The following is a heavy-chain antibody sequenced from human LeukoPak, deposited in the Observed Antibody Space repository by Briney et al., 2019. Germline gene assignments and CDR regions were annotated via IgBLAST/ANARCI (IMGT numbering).Heavy chain of an antibody. CDR1: GGSISSGGYS. CDR2: IYYSGST. D-gene: IGHD4-11*01. J-gene: IGHJ6*02. CDR3: ARDHTETSSLNFRNYYYYGMDI. Sequence: SQTLSLTCAVSGGSISSGGYSWNWIRQHPGKGLEWVGYIYYSGSTYYNPSLTSRVTMSVDTSKNQFSLKLSSVTAADTAIYYCARDHTETSSLNFRNYYYYGMDIWGQGTTVIVSS. V-gene: IGHV4-31*11.